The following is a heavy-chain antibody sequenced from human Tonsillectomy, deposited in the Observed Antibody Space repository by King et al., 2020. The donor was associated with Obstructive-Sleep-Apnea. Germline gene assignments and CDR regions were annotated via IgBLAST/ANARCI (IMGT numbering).Heavy chain of an antibody. CDR3: AEDNYYYDSSGYYYPPAAFDI. D-gene: IGHD3-22*01. Sequence: QLVESGPEVKKSGTSVKVSCQASGFTFTNSAVQWVRQARGQRLEWIGWIVVGSGNANYAQKFQERVTITRDMSTSTAYMELSSLRSEDTAVYYCAEDNYYYDSSGYYYPPAAFDIWGQGTMVTVSS. CDR2: IVVGSGNA. CDR1: GFTFTNSA. V-gene: IGHV1-58*01. J-gene: IGHJ3*02.